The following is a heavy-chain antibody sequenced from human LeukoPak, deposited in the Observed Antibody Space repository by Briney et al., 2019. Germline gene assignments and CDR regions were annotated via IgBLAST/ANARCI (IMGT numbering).Heavy chain of an antibody. Sequence: PGGSLRLSCAASGFTVSSNYMSWVRQAPGKGLEWVSVIYSGGSTYYADSVKGRFTISRDNSKNTLYLQMNSLRAEDTAVYYCARVDYSLGPFFDYWGRGTLVTVSS. J-gene: IGHJ4*02. CDR1: GFTVSSNY. CDR3: ARVDYSLGPFFDY. CDR2: IYSGGST. D-gene: IGHD3-16*02. V-gene: IGHV3-53*01.